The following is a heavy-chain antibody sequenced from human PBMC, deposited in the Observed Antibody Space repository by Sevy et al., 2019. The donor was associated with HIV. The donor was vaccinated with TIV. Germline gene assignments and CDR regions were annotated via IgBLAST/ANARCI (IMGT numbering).Heavy chain of an antibody. CDR3: TRERLEYSSGWYSYYYYMDV. D-gene: IGHD6-19*01. Sequence: GGSLRLSCTASGFTFGDYAMSWFRQAPGKGLEWVGFIRSKAYGGTTEYAASVKGRFTISRDDSKSIAYLQMNSLKTEETAVYYCTRERLEYSSGWYSYYYYMDVWGKGTTVTVSS. J-gene: IGHJ6*03. V-gene: IGHV3-49*03. CDR2: IRSKAYGGTT. CDR1: GFTFGDYA.